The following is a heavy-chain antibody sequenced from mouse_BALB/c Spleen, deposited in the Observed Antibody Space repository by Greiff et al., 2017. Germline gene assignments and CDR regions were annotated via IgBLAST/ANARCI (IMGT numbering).Heavy chain of an antibody. Sequence: VQLQQSGAELVKPGASVKLSCTASGFNIKDTYMHWVKQRPEQRLEWIGRIDPANGNTKYDPKFQGKATITADTSSNTAYLQLSSLTSEDTAVYYCARTEGSIYYAMDYWGQGTSVTVSS. CDR2: IDPANGNT. J-gene: IGHJ4*01. D-gene: IGHD1-1*01. CDR1: GFNIKDTY. V-gene: IGHV14-3*02. CDR3: ARTEGSIYYAMDY.